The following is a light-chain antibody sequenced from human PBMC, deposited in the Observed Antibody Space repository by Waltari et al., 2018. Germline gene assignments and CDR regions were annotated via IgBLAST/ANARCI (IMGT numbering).Light chain of an antibody. CDR2: GAS. CDR3: QHYLRLPVT. CDR1: QSVSRA. Sequence: EIVLTQSPGTLSLPLGERANVSCRASQSVSRALAWYQQKPGQAPRLLIYGASTRATGIPDRFSGSGSGTDFSLTISRLEPDDFAVYYCQHYLRLPVTFGQGTTVEI. V-gene: IGKV3-20*01. J-gene: IGKJ1*01.